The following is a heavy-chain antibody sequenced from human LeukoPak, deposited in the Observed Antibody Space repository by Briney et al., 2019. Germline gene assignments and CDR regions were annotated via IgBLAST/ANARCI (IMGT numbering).Heavy chain of an antibody. V-gene: IGHV1-2*02. CDR2: INPNSGGT. J-gene: IGHJ6*03. Sequence: GASVKVSRKASGYTFTGYYMHWVRQAPGQGLEWMGWINPNSGGTNYAQKFQGRVTMTRDTSISTAYMELSRLRSDDTAVYYCARDGGYCSGGSCFHYYYYYYMDVWGKGTTVTVSS. D-gene: IGHD2-15*01. CDR3: ARDGGYCSGGSCFHYYYYYYMDV. CDR1: GYTFTGYY.